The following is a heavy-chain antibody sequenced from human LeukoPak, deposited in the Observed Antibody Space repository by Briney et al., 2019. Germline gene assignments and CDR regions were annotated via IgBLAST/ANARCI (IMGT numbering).Heavy chain of an antibody. V-gene: IGHV3-7*01. D-gene: IGHD3-16*01. J-gene: IGHJ6*02. CDR1: GFTFSDYW. Sequence: GGSLRLSCAASGFTFSDYWLSWVRQAPGKGLEWVANMNRDGSEKNYVDSMKGRITISRDNAKNSLYLQMNSLRVEDTAVYYCARDGGIIRFGGQDVWGQGTTVTVS. CDR2: MNRDGSEK. CDR3: ARDGGIIRFGGQDV.